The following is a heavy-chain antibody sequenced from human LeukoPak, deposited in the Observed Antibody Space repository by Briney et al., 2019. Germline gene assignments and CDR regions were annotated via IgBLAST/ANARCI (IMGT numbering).Heavy chain of an antibody. V-gene: IGHV4-59*01. CDR1: GGSISSYY. CDR2: IYYSGST. Sequence: PSETLSLTCAVSGGSISSYYWSWIRQPPGKGLEWIGYIYYSGSTNYNPSLKSRVTISVDTSKNQFSLKLSSVTAVDAAVYYCAREEWELLAFDNWGQGTLVTVSS. CDR3: AREEWELLAFDN. J-gene: IGHJ4*02. D-gene: IGHD1-26*01.